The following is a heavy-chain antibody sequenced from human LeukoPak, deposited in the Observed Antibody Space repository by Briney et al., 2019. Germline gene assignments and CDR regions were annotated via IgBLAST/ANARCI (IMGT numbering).Heavy chain of an antibody. V-gene: IGHV3-48*04. CDR2: ISSSSSTI. D-gene: IGHD6-19*01. Sequence: QTGGSLRLSCAASGFTFSSYSMNWVRQAPGKGLEWVSYISSSSSTIYYADSVKGRFTISRDNAKNSLYLQMNSLRAEDTAVYYCARDEKSGYSSGWPYYWGQGTLVTVSS. J-gene: IGHJ4*02. CDR3: ARDEKSGYSSGWPYY. CDR1: GFTFSSYS.